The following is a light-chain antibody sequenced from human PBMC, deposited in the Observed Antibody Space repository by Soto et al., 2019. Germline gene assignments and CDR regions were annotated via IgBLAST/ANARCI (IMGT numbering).Light chain of an antibody. CDR3: HQYGRSRFT. CDR1: QNVPANF. CDR2: GAS. V-gene: IGKV3-20*01. J-gene: IGKJ2*01. Sequence: DIVLTQSPGTLSLSPGERATLSCRASQNVPANFLAWYQRKPGQAPRLLIYGASNRAADIPARFNGTGSGTDFTLSINTLEPEDFGMYFCHQYGRSRFTFGQGTKLDIK.